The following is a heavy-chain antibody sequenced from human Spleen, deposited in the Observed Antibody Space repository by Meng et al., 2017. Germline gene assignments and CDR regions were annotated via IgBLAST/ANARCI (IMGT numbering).Heavy chain of an antibody. CDR1: GYTFTSYG. CDR2: ISAYNGNT. D-gene: IGHD5-24*01. J-gene: IGHJ6*02. Sequence: ASVKVSCKASGYTFTSYGISWVRQAPGQGLEWMGWISAYNGNTNYAQKLQGRVTMTTDTSTSTAYMELRSLRSDDTAVYYCARDVPRDGYNYYYYYYGMDVWGQGTTVTVSS. CDR3: ARDVPRDGYNYYYYYYGMDV. V-gene: IGHV1-18*01.